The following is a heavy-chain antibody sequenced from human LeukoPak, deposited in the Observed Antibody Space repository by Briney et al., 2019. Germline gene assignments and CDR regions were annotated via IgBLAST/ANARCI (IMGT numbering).Heavy chain of an antibody. J-gene: IGHJ4*02. V-gene: IGHV4-4*07. D-gene: IGHD1-26*01. Sequence: SETLSLTCTVSGGSISSYYWSWIRQPAGKGLEWIGRIYTSGSTNYNASLKSRVSMSVDTSKNQFSLKLSSVTAADAAVFYCARENSGSYREFDYWGQGTLVTVSS. CDR2: IYTSGST. CDR3: ARENSGSYREFDY. CDR1: GGSISSYY.